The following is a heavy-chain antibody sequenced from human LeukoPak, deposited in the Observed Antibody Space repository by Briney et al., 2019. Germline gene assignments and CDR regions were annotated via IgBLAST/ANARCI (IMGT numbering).Heavy chain of an antibody. V-gene: IGHV1-69*13. CDR2: IIPIFGTA. Sequence: GASVKVSCKASGGTFSSYAISWVRQAPGQGLEWMGGIIPIFGTANYAQKFQGRVTITADESTSTAYMELSSLRSEDTAVYYCARVGGYCGRISCPYYFDYWGQGSLVAVSS. CDR1: GGTFSSYA. J-gene: IGHJ4*02. D-gene: IGHD2-15*01. CDR3: ARVGGYCGRISCPYYFDY.